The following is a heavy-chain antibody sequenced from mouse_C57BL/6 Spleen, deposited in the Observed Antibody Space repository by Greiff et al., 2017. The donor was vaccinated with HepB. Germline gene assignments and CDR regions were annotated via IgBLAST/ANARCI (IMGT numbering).Heavy chain of an antibody. CDR3: ARWEGSY. CDR1: GYTFTSYW. CDR2: IDPSDSYT. D-gene: IGHD4-1*01. V-gene: IGHV1-50*01. Sequence: QVQLQQSGAELVKPGASVKLSCKASGYTFTSYWMQWVKQRPGQGLEWIGEIDPSDSYTNYNQKFKGKATLTVDTSSSTAYMQLSSLTSEDSAVYYCARWEGSYWGQGTLVTVSA. J-gene: IGHJ3*01.